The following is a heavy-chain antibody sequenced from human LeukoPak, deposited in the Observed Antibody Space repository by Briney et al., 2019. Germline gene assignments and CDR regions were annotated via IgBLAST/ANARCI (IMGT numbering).Heavy chain of an antibody. CDR2: ISGSGGST. V-gene: IGHV3-23*01. J-gene: IGHJ6*04. Sequence: GGSLRLSCAASGFTFSSYAMSWVRQAPGKGLEWVSAISGSGGSTYYADSVKGRFTISRDNSKNTLYLQMDRLRAEDSAVYYCASDPRDGGQNAWGKGTTVSVSS. CDR3: ASDPRDGGQNA. D-gene: IGHD5-24*01. CDR1: GFTFSSYA.